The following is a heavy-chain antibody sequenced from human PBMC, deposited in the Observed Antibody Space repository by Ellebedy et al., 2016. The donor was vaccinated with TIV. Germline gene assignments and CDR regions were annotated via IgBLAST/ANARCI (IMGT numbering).Heavy chain of an antibody. D-gene: IGHD3-10*01. J-gene: IGHJ4*02. Sequence: MPSETLSLTCTVSGGSIRSSSYYWGWIRQPPGKGLEWIGFMYYSGSTHYSPSLKSRVTMSVDTSKNQFSLNLSSVTAADTAVYYCARQEAMVRGVTDYWGQGTLVTVSS. CDR1: GGSIRSSSYY. V-gene: IGHV4-39*01. CDR3: ARQEAMVRGVTDY. CDR2: MYYSGST.